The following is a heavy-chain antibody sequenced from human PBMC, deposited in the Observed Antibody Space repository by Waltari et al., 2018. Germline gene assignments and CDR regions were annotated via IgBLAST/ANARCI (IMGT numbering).Heavy chain of an antibody. J-gene: IGHJ4*02. CDR1: GGSITSHY. V-gene: IGHV4-59*11. Sequence: QVQLQESGPGLVKPSETLALTCTVSGGSITSHYWSWIRQPPGKGLEWIANIYYTGSTNYNPSLKGRVAISVDTSKNQFSLILNSVTAADTAVYYCARALHDGDYHPFGYWGQGTLVTVSS. CDR2: IYYTGST. CDR3: ARALHDGDYHPFGY. D-gene: IGHD4-17*01.